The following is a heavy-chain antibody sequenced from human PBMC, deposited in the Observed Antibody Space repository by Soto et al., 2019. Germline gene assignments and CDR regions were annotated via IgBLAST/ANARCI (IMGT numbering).Heavy chain of an antibody. V-gene: IGHV1-18*01. D-gene: IGHD3-10*01. CDR3: VRDLDGSGSYYTDY. Sequence: ASVKVSCKASGYTFSIYGINWVRQAPGQGLEWMGWTRPNNGNTKYAQNLQGRVTMTTDTSTSTAYVELRSLRPDGTAVYYCVRDLDGSGSYYTDYWGQGTLVTVSS. J-gene: IGHJ4*02. CDR1: GYTFSIYG. CDR2: TRPNNGNT.